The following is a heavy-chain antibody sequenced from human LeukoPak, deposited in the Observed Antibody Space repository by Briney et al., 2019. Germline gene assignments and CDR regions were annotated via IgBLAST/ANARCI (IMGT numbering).Heavy chain of an antibody. Sequence: GESLKISCQASGYIFNNYWIGWVRQMPGKGLECMGIIYPGNSETKYSPSFRGQVIISADKSINTAYLQWSSLKDSDSAMYYCAKLGYCSADTCYSYFDSWGQGSLVTVSS. D-gene: IGHD2-15*01. V-gene: IGHV5-51*01. CDR2: IYPGNSET. CDR3: AKLGYCSADTCYSYFDS. J-gene: IGHJ4*02. CDR1: GYIFNNYW.